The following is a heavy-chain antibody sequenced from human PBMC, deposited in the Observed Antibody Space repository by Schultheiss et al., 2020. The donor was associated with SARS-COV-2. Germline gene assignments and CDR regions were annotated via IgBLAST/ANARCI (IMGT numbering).Heavy chain of an antibody. V-gene: IGHV4-39*07. CDR2: IYYSGST. CDR3: ARGGEYSSSSVDY. Sequence: SETLSLTCTVSGGSISSSNYYWGWIRQPPGKGLEWIGSIYYSGSTNYNPSLKSRVTISVDTSKNQFSLKLSSVTAADTAVYYCARGGEYSSSSVDYWGQGTLVTVSS. J-gene: IGHJ4*02. CDR1: GGSISSSNYY. D-gene: IGHD6-6*01.